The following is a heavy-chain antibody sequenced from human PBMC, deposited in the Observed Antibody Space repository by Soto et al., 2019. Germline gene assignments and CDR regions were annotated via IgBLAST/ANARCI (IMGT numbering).Heavy chain of an antibody. CDR3: AREGVMHSGGSDY. J-gene: IGHJ4*02. Sequence: VTCEASGGTYQSKSISWVRQAPEQGLEWMGAIIPIFGTANYAQKFQGRVAITADESTSTAYMKLSSLRSEDTAVYYCAREGVMHSGGSDYWGQGILVTVS. V-gene: IGHV1-69*01. CDR2: IIPIFGTA. CDR1: GGTYQSKS. D-gene: IGHD3-16*01.